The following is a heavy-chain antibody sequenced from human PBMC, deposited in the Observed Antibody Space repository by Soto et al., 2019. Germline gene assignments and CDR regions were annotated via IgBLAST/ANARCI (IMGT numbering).Heavy chain of an antibody. CDR2: ISSSSSYI. Sequence: EVQLVESGGGLVKPGGSLRLSCAASGFTFSSYSMNWVRQAPGKGLEWVSSISSSSSYIYYADSLKGRFTISRDNTKNSLYLQMNSLRAEDTAVYYCARSPYYYDSSRYYSVWGQGTLVTVSS. V-gene: IGHV3-21*01. J-gene: IGHJ4*02. CDR3: ARSPYYYDSSRYYSV. CDR1: GFTFSSYS. D-gene: IGHD3-22*01.